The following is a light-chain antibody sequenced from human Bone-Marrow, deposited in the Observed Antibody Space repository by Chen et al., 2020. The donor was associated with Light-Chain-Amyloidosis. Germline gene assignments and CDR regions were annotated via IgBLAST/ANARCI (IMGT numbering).Light chain of an antibody. CDR1: QINNNW. J-gene: IGKJ2*01. CDR3: QQFDGFSYT. V-gene: IGKV1-5*01. CDR2: YAS. Sequence: DIQMTQSPSTLSASVGDRVTITCRASQINNNWLAWYQQKPGKAPKLLISYASTLESGIPSRFNGSGSGTEFTLTISSLQPDDFATYYCQQFDGFSYTFGQGTKLGIK.